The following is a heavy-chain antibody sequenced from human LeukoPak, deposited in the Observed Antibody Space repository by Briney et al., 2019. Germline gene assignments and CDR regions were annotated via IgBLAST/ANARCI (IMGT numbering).Heavy chain of an antibody. CDR1: GGTFSNYA. CDR3: ARAQAGNYDWPLDF. V-gene: IGHV1-69*05. D-gene: IGHD5-12*01. CDR2: IIPFLDTS. J-gene: IGHJ4*02. Sequence: GASVKVSCKASGGTFSNYALSWVRQAPGHGLGWMGAIIPFLDTSNYPQKFQDRVTITTDESTSTAYMELSSLRSDDTAVYYCARAQAGNYDWPLDFWGQGTLVTVSS.